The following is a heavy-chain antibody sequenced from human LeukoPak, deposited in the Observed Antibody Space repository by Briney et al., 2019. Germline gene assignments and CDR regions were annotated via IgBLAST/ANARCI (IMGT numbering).Heavy chain of an antibody. CDR3: TRHMSYYYGMDV. CDR2: IYYSGTT. V-gene: IGHV4-59*08. Sequence: PSETLSLTCTVSGGSISSYYWSWIRQHPGKGLEWIGYIYYSGTTNYNPSLKSRVTISVDTSKNQFSLKLSSVTAADTAVYFCTRHMSYYYGMDVWGQGTTVTVSS. D-gene: IGHD3-10*02. CDR1: GGSISSYY. J-gene: IGHJ6*02.